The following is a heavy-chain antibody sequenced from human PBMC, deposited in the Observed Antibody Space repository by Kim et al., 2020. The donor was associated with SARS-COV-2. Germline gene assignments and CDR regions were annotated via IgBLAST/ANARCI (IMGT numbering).Heavy chain of an antibody. CDR1: GFTFSSYG. V-gene: IGHV3-30*18. D-gene: IGHD3-22*01. CDR3: AKVDDSSGYYWGAFDY. Sequence: GGSLRLSCAASGFTFSSYGMHWVRQAPGKGLEWVAVISYDGSNKYYADSVKGRFTISRDNSKNTLYLQMNSLRAEDTAVYYCAKVDDSSGYYWGAFDYWGQGTLVTVSS. J-gene: IGHJ4*02. CDR2: ISYDGSNK.